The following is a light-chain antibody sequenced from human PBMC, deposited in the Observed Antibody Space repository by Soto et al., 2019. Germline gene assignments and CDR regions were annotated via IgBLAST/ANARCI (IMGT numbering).Light chain of an antibody. CDR3: QQSYSSPPT. J-gene: IGKJ1*01. V-gene: IGKV1-39*01. CDR2: AAS. Sequence: DIQMTQSPSSLSASVGDRVTITCRAGQHISTYLNWYQQKPGTAPKLLIFAASSLQSGVPSRFSGSRSGPDFTLTISSLQPEDFATYYCQQSYSSPPTFGQGTKVDI. CDR1: QHISTY.